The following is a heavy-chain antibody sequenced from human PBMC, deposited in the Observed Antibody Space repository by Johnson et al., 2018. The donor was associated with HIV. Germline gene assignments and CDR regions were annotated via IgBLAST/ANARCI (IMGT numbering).Heavy chain of an antibody. Sequence: EVQLVESGGGSVKSGGSLRVSCAASGFTFSNAWMSWVRQAPGKGLEWVGRVKSKTDGGTIDYAAAVKGRFIISRDDSKNTLYLQMNGLKTEDTAVYYCTTMSALWFGDLHVFGYGFDIWGQGTMVTVSS. CDR3: TTMSALWFGDLHVFGYGFDI. CDR2: VKSKTDGGTI. V-gene: IGHV3-15*01. D-gene: IGHD3-10*01. CDR1: GFTFSNAW. J-gene: IGHJ3*02.